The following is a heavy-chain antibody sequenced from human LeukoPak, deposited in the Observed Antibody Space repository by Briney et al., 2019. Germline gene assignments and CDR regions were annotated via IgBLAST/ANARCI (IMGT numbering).Heavy chain of an antibody. J-gene: IGHJ5*02. V-gene: IGHV3-48*03. D-gene: IGHD2-15*01. CDR2: ISSSGGNI. CDR1: GFIFSNYQ. CDR3: SRERYCSGVSCDYNWFDP. Sequence: GGSLRLSCAASGFIFSNYQMSWVRQAPGKGLEWVSYISSSGGNIYYADSVKGRFTISRDNAKNTLYLQMNSLRAEDTAVYYCSRERYCSGVSCDYNWFDPWGQGTLVTVSS.